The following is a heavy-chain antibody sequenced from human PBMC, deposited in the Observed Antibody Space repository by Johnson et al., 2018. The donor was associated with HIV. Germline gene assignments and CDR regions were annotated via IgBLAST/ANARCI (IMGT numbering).Heavy chain of an antibody. D-gene: IGHD2-2*01. CDR3: ARGGLGYQNIHDAFDI. Sequence: QVQLVESGGGVVQPRRSLRLSCAASGFAFSGYALHWVRQAPGKGLEWVAVISYDGTKKDYGGSVKGRFTISRDNSKNTLYLQMNNLRVEDMAMYYCARGGLGYQNIHDAFDIWGQGTMVTVSS. V-gene: IGHV3-30*04. CDR1: GFAFSGYA. CDR2: ISYDGTKK. J-gene: IGHJ3*02.